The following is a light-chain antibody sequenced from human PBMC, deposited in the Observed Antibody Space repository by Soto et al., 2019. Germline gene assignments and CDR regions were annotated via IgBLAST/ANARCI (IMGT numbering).Light chain of an antibody. CDR1: QTVSSNF. Sequence: EIVLTQSPGTLSLSPGERATLSCRASQTVSSNFLAWYQQKPGQAPRLLIYGASNRATGIPDRFSGSGSGTDFALTVSRLEPEYFAVYYCQQYGSSPRPFGQGTKVEIK. V-gene: IGKV3-20*01. CDR2: GAS. CDR3: QQYGSSPRP. J-gene: IGKJ1*01.